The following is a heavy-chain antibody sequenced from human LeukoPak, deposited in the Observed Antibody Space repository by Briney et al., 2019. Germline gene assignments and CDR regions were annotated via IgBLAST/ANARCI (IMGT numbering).Heavy chain of an antibody. V-gene: IGHV3-23*01. D-gene: IGHD1-7*01. CDR1: GFTFSDYA. J-gene: IGHJ4*02. CDR3: AKGRAGTVMVEY. CDR2: ISGSGGTT. Sequence: PGGSLRLSCAASGFTFSDYAMNWVRQAPGKGLGWVSTISGSGGTTYYADSVKGRFTIFRDNSKNTLSLQMSSLRADDTAVYYCAKGRAGTVMVEYWGQGTLVTVSP.